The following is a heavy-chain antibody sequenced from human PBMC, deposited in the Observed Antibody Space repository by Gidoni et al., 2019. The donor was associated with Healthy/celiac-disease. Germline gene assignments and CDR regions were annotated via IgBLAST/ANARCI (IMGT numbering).Heavy chain of an antibody. Sequence: QVQLVDSGGGAVQPGWSLRLSCAASGFTFSSYGMHWVRPAPGKGLEWVAVIWYHGSNKYYADSVKGRFTITRDNSKNRLYLQMNSLRAEDTAVYYCARESGSGWRGNAFDIWGQGTMVTVSS. J-gene: IGHJ3*02. D-gene: IGHD6-19*01. V-gene: IGHV3-33*01. CDR1: GFTFSSYG. CDR3: ARESGSGWRGNAFDI. CDR2: IWYHGSNK.